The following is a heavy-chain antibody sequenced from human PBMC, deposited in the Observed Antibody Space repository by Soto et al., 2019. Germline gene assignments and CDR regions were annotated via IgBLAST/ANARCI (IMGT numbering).Heavy chain of an antibody. V-gene: IGHV3-74*01. CDR2: INPESTTI. CDR3: TKDTFGGRDS. J-gene: IGHJ4*02. Sequence: AGGSLRLSCTASGISLTNFWIHWVRQAPGKGLVWVSRINPESTTINYADSVKGRFIISRDNAENTMYLQMNSLSAEDTGVYYCTKDTFGGRDSWGQGTLVT. CDR1: GISLTNFW. D-gene: IGHD2-15*01.